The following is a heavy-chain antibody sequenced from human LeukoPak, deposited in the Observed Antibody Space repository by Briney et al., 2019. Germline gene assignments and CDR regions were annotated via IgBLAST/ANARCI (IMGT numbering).Heavy chain of an antibody. V-gene: IGHV5-51*01. D-gene: IGHD2-15*01. CDR1: GYSFTSYW. CDR3: AVAYCSGGTCSHYGMDV. Sequence: RRGESLKISCKGSGYSFTSYWIGWVRQMPGKGLEWMGIIYPGDSDTRYSPSFQGQVTISADKSISTAYLQWSSLKASDIAMYYCAVAYCSGGTCSHYGMDVWGQGTTVTVSS. J-gene: IGHJ6*02. CDR2: IYPGDSDT.